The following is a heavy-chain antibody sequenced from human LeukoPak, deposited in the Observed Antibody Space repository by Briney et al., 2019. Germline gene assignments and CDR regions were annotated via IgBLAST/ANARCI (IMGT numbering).Heavy chain of an antibody. V-gene: IGHV3-23*01. D-gene: IGHD6-13*01. CDR1: GFTFSSYA. Sequence: GGSLSLSCAASGFTFSSYAMSWVRQAPGKGLEWVSCISGSGASTYYADSVKGRFTISRDNSKNTLYLQMNSLRAEDTAIYYCAKYTREFDYWGQGTLVTVSS. CDR3: AKYTREFDY. J-gene: IGHJ4*02. CDR2: ISGSGAST.